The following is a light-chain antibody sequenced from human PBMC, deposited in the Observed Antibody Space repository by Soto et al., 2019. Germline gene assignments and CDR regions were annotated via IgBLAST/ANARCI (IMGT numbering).Light chain of an antibody. J-gene: IGKJ3*01. CDR2: AAS. CDR1: PTIIRY. Sequence: DIQMTQSPSSLSASVGDRVTITCRARPTIIRYLNWYQQKPGRAPNLLIYAASSLHTGVPSRFSASGSGTEFTLTISSLQPEDSTTYYCQQSYSTLFTFGPGTRVEIK. CDR3: QQSYSTLFT. V-gene: IGKV1-39*01.